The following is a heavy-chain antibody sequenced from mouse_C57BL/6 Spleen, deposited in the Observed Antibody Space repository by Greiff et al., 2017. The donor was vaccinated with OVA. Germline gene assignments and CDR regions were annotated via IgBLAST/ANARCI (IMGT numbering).Heavy chain of an antibody. J-gene: IGHJ4*01. CDR1: GFSLTSYG. Sequence: VQRVESGPGLVQPSQSLSITCTVSGFSLTSYGVHWVRQSPGKGLEWLGVIWRGGSTDYNAAFMSRLSITKDNSKSHVFFKMNSLQADDTAIYYCAKKIYYGSSYYAMDYWGQGTSVTVSS. CDR2: IWRGGST. V-gene: IGHV2-5*01. D-gene: IGHD1-1*01. CDR3: AKKIYYGSSYYAMDY.